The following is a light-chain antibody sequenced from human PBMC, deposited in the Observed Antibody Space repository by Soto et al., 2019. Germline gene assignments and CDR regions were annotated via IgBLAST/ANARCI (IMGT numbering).Light chain of an antibody. V-gene: IGLV2-8*01. Sequence: QSALTQPPSASGSAGQSVTISCTGTSSDVGAYNFVSWYQQHPYKAPKLIIYEVRKRPSGVPDRFSGSKSGNTASLTVSGLQAEDEAEYYCLSLHCDSKYVFGTGTKLTVL. J-gene: IGLJ1*01. CDR2: EVR. CDR3: LSLHCDSKYV. CDR1: SSDVGAYNF.